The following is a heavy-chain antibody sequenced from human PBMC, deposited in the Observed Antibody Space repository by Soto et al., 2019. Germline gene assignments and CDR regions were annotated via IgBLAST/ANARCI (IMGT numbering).Heavy chain of an antibody. CDR3: ATLGGNSGSSHDY. D-gene: IGHD6-25*01. J-gene: IGHJ4*02. V-gene: IGHV3-21*04. Sequence: GGSLRLSCAASGFTFSSYSMNWVRQAPGKGLEWVSSISSSSSYIYYADSVKGRFTISRDNAKNSLYLQMNSLRAEDTAVYYCATLGGNSGSSHDYWGQGTLVTVSS. CDR1: GFTFSSYS. CDR2: ISSSSSYI.